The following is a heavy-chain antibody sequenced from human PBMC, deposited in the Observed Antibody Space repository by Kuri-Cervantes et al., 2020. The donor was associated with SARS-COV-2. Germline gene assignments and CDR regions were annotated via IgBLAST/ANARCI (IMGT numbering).Heavy chain of an antibody. J-gene: IGHJ4*02. Sequence: GESLKISCAASGFTFSNSAMAWVRQAPGKGMAWVSAISDNGATTNYADSVKGRFTISRDNSRNTLYLQMNSLRAEDTAVYYCAKEVAARPGTPFDYWGQGTLVTVSS. CDR2: ISDNGATT. V-gene: IGHV3-23*01. CDR1: GFTFSNSA. CDR3: AKEVAARPGTPFDY. D-gene: IGHD6-6*01.